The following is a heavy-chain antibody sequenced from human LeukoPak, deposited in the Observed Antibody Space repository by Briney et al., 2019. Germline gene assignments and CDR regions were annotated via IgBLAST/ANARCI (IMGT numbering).Heavy chain of an antibody. V-gene: IGHV3-23*01. Sequence: GGSLRLSCVASGFIFRDYAMGWVRQAPGKGLEWVATSAEMFYADSVTGPFTISRANSTNSLNMNMRSLRADDTAVYDCAKHDVWEVHDYCLDYWGKGTLSTASS. CDR2: SAEM. CDR3: AKHDVWEVHDYCLDY. CDR1: GFIFRDYA. J-gene: IGHJ4*02. D-gene: IGHD3/OR15-3a*01.